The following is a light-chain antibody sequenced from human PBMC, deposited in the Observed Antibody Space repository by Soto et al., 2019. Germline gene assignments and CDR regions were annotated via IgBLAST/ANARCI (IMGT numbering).Light chain of an antibody. CDR1: QSTSSW. Sequence: DIQMTQSPSTLSGSVGDRVTITCRASQSTSSWLAWYQQKPGKAPKLLIYDASSLESGVPSRFSGSGSGTEFTPTISSLQPDDFATYYCQQYNSYWTFGQGTKVDIK. CDR3: QQYNSYWT. CDR2: DAS. V-gene: IGKV1-5*01. J-gene: IGKJ1*01.